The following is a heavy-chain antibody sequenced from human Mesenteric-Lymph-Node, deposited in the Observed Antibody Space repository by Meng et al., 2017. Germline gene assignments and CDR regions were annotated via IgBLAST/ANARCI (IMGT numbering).Heavy chain of an antibody. J-gene: IGHJ6*02. Sequence: SETLSLTCSVSGYSIRSGYYWGWFRQPPGKGLEWIGSIYHSGSTYYNPSLKSRVTISVDTSKNQFSLKLSSVTAADTAVYYCARLWGTAMVTARILNYYYGMDVWGQGTTVTVSS. D-gene: IGHD5-18*01. V-gene: IGHV4-38-2*02. CDR3: ARLWGTAMVTARILNYYYGMDV. CDR1: GYSIRSGYY. CDR2: IYHSGST.